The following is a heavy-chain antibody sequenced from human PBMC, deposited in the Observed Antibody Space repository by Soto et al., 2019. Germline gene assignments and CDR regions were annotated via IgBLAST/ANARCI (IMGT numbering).Heavy chain of an antibody. CDR3: ARDQTRFLEWLSQNYYYGMDV. CDR2: ISYDGSNK. Sequence: QVQLVESGGGVVQPGRSLRLSCAASGFTFSSYAMHWVRQAPGKGLEWVAVISYDGSNKYYADSVKGRFTISRDNSKNTLYLQMNSRRAEDTAVYYCARDQTRFLEWLSQNYYYGMDVWGQGTTVTVSS. J-gene: IGHJ6*02. V-gene: IGHV3-30-3*01. CDR1: GFTFSSYA. D-gene: IGHD3-3*01.